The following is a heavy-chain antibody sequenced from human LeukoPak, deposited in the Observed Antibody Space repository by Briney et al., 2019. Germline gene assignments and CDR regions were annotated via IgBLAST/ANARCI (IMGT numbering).Heavy chain of an antibody. CDR3: ARGGTMGNANWFDP. V-gene: IGHV4-4*07. Sequence: TTETLSLTCTVSVGSISKYYWSWIRQPAGKGLEWIGRIYSNGDTNYNPSLKSRLTMSVDTSKNQFSLNLYSVTAADTAVYYCARGGTMGNANWFDPWGQGTLVTVSS. J-gene: IGHJ5*02. D-gene: IGHD3-16*01. CDR1: VGSISKYY. CDR2: IYSNGDT.